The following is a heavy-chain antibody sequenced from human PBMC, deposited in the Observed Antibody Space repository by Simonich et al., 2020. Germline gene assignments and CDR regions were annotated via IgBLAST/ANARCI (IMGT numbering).Heavy chain of an antibody. CDR3: ARASRGTWWYYYFDY. CDR1: GYTFTSYG. J-gene: IGHJ4*02. D-gene: IGHD2-15*01. CDR2: IIAYKGNT. V-gene: IGHV1-18*01. Sequence: QVQLVQSGAEVKKPGASVKVSCKPSGYTFTSYGISWVRQAPGQGLEWRGWIIAYKGNTNNAQKLQGRVTMTKDTSTSTAYMELRSLRSDDTAVYYCARASRGTWWYYYFDYWGQGTLVTVSS.